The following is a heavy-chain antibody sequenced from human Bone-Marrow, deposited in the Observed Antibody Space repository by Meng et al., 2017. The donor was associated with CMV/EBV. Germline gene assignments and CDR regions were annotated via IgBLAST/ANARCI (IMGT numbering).Heavy chain of an antibody. CDR3: AKEPRPYDSSG. V-gene: IGHV3-23*01. CDR1: GFTFASYA. CDR2: ISSSGGST. Sequence: GESLKISCAASGFTFASYAMSWVRQAPGKGLEWVSGISSSGGSTYYADSVKGRFTISRDNAKNSLYLQMNSLRAEDTALYYCAKEPRPYDSSGWGRGTLVTVSS. D-gene: IGHD3-22*01. J-gene: IGHJ4*02.